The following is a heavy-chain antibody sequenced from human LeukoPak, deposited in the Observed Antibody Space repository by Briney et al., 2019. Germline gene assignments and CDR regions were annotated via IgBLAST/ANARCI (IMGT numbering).Heavy chain of an antibody. D-gene: IGHD6-13*01. J-gene: IGHJ4*02. V-gene: IGHV3-23*01. CDR1: GFTFSSYA. CDR3: AKGEVRAAAGTGFDY. Sequence: GGSLRLSCAASGFTFSSYAMSWVRQAPGKGLEWVSAISGSGGSTYYADSVKGRFTIPRDNSKNTLYLQMNSLRAEDTAVYHCAKGEVRAAAGTGFDYWGQGTLVTVSS. CDR2: ISGSGGST.